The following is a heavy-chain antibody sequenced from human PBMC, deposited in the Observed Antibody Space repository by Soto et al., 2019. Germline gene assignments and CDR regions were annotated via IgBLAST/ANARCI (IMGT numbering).Heavy chain of an antibody. Sequence: GGSLRLSCAASGFTFSSYSMNWVRQAPGKGLEWVSYISSSSSTIYYADSVKGRFTISRDNAKNSLYLQMNSLRAEDTAVYYCARVRLRTPNWFDPWGQGTLVTVSS. D-gene: IGHD4-17*01. CDR2: ISSSSSTI. J-gene: IGHJ5*02. CDR1: GFTFSSYS. V-gene: IGHV3-48*01. CDR3: ARVRLRTPNWFDP.